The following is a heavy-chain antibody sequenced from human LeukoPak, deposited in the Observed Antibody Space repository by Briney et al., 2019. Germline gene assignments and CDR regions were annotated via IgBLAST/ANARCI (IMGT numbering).Heavy chain of an antibody. CDR1: EFTFSNYE. CDR2: ISSSGNTK. Sequence: GGSLRLSCAAAEFTFSNYEMKWVRQAPGKGLEWVAYISSSGNTKYYADSVRGRFTISRDNAKNSLYLQMNRLRAEDTAVYYCVLGGLYVVVTVEKYYYGMDVWGKGTTVTVSS. V-gene: IGHV3-48*03. J-gene: IGHJ6*04. CDR3: VLGGLYVVVTVEKYYYGMDV. D-gene: IGHD2-21*02.